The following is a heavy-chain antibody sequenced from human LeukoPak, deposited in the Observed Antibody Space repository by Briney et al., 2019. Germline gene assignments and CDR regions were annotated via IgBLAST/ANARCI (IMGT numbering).Heavy chain of an antibody. Sequence: ASVKVSCKASGYTFTGYYMHWVRQAPGQGLEWMGWINPNSGGTNYAQKFQGRVTMTRDTSISTAYMELSRLRSDDTAVYYCARDTRSVTTLYYYYYYMDVWGKGTTVTVSS. CDR2: INPNSGGT. D-gene: IGHD4-17*01. J-gene: IGHJ6*03. CDR3: ARDTRSVTTLYYYYYYMDV. V-gene: IGHV1-2*02. CDR1: GYTFTGYY.